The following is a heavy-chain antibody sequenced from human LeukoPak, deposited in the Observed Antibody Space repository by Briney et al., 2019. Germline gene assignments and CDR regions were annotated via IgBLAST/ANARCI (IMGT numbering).Heavy chain of an antibody. J-gene: IGHJ5*02. CDR2: ISSDGITK. CDR3: ARVSIFGVVIPPDL. CDR1: GFTFSSYA. V-gene: IGHV3-30*01. D-gene: IGHD3-3*02. Sequence: GRSLRLSCAASGFTFSSYALHWVRQAPGKGLEWVAVISSDGITKYYADSVKGRITISRDNSKNTLYLQMNSLRAEDTAVFYCARVSIFGVVIPPDLWGQGTLVTVSS.